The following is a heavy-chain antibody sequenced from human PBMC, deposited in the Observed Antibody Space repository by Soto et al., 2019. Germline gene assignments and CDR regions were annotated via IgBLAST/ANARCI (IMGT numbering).Heavy chain of an antibody. Sequence: GGSLCLSCAPSGVILCAYWVSWVREAPRTEPEWLANKKFDGSERQYVDSGRGRFTLTRDNVRISMFLQMNRLRAGDTAVYDCEKDGGYCSSSTCCSPRNHYFDSWGQGTLVTVSS. CDR2: KKFDGSER. CDR1: GVILCAYW. D-gene: IGHD2-2*01. J-gene: IGHJ4*02. V-gene: IGHV3-7*03. CDR3: EKDGGYCSSSTCCSPRNHYFDS.